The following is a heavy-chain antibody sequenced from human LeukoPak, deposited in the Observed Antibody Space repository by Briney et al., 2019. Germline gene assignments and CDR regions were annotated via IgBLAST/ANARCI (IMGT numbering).Heavy chain of an antibody. V-gene: IGHV3-74*01. CDR3: ATPYYYMDV. CDR1: GSTFRNYW. CDR2: INTDGSST. Sequence: TGGSLSLSCEVSGSTFRNYWMHWVRHAPGEGLVWVSRINTDGSSTNYADSVKGQFTIYRDNAKSKLYLQMNSLRAEDTAVYYCATPYYYMDVWGKGTTVTVSS. J-gene: IGHJ6*03.